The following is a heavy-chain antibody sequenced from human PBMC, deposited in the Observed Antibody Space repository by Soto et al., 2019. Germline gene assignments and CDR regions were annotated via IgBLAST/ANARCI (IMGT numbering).Heavy chain of an antibody. J-gene: IGHJ6*03. CDR2: ISGYNGDT. Sequence: ASVKVSCKASGYTFTNYGVTWVRQAPGQGLEWMGWISGYNGDTNYAQNLQGRVTMTTDTSTSTAYMELRSLRSDDTAVYYCASSYGQSNYYYYYMDVWGKGTTVTVSS. CDR1: GYTFTNYG. CDR3: ASSYGQSNYYYYYMDV. V-gene: IGHV1-18*01. D-gene: IGHD5-18*01.